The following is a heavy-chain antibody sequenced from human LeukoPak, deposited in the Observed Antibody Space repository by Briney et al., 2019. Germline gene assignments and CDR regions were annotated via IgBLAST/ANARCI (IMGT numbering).Heavy chain of an antibody. J-gene: IGHJ3*02. CDR2: ISYDGSNK. Sequence: PGGSLRLSCAASGFTFSSYGMHWVRQAPGKGLEWVAVISYDGSNKYYADSVKGRFTISRDNSKNTLYLQMNSLRAEDTAVYYCAKPLLERLLWTAFDIWGQGTMVTVSS. D-gene: IGHD3-3*01. V-gene: IGHV3-30*18. CDR3: AKPLLERLLWTAFDI. CDR1: GFTFSSYG.